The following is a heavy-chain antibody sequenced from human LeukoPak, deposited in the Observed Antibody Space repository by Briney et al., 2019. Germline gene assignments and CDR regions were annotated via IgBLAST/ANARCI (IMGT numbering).Heavy chain of an antibody. D-gene: IGHD6-13*01. CDR3: ARIFSAAGTNNWFDP. Sequence: ASVKVSCKASGYTFTGYYMHWVRQAPGQGLEWMGWINPNSGGTNYAQKFQGRVTMTRDTSISTAYMELSRLRPDDTAVYYCARIFSAAGTNNWFDPWGQGTLVTVSS. J-gene: IGHJ5*02. CDR1: GYTFTGYY. CDR2: INPNSGGT. V-gene: IGHV1-2*02.